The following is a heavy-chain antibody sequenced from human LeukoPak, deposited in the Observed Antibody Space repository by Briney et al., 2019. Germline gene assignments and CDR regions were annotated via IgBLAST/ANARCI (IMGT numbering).Heavy chain of an antibody. Sequence: PETLSLTCSVSGASITTYYWSWVRQPPGKGPEWIAYIHYSGKTDYNPSLKSRVTISMDASRNQFSLKLSSVTAADTAVYYCARHSWGFPQTWGQGTLVTVSS. CDR2: IHYSGKT. CDR1: GASITTYY. D-gene: IGHD3-16*01. V-gene: IGHV4-59*08. J-gene: IGHJ4*02. CDR3: ARHSWGFPQT.